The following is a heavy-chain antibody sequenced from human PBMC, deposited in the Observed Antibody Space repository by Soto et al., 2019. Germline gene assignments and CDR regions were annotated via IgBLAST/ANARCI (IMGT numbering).Heavy chain of an antibody. CDR3: ARETTVTALTGSYYYGMDV. Sequence: SETLSLTCAVYGGSFSGYYWSWIRQPPGKGLEWIGEINHSGSTNYNPSLKSRVTISVDTSKNQFSLKLSSVTAADTAVYYCARETTVTALTGSYYYGMDVWGQGTTVTVSS. V-gene: IGHV4-34*01. D-gene: IGHD4-4*01. CDR1: GGSFSGYY. CDR2: INHSGST. J-gene: IGHJ6*02.